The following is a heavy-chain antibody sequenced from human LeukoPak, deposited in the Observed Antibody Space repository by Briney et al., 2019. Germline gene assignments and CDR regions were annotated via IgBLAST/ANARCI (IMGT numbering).Heavy chain of an antibody. D-gene: IGHD6-13*01. CDR3: ARARENLVAAGTALSY. J-gene: IGHJ4*02. Sequence: GGSLRLSCAASGFIFSSYSMNWVRQAPGKGLEWVSSLSSSSNYIYYADSVKGRFTISRDNAKNSLYLQMNSLRAEDTAVYYCARARENLVAAGTALSYWGQGTLVTVSS. CDR1: GFIFSSYS. V-gene: IGHV3-21*01. CDR2: LSSSSNYI.